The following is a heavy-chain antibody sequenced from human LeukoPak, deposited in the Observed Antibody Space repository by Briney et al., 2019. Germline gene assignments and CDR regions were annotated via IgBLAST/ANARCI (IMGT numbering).Heavy chain of an antibody. CDR1: GFTFSSYA. J-gene: IGHJ4*02. V-gene: IGHV3-23*01. Sequence: GGSLRLSCAASGFTFSSYAMSWVRQAPGKGLEWVSAISGSGGSTYYADSVKGRFTISRDNSKNTLYPQMNSLRAEDTAVYYCAKPPPSSGWYLLGADFWGQGTLVTVSS. D-gene: IGHD6-19*01. CDR2: ISGSGGST. CDR3: AKPPPSSGWYLLGADF.